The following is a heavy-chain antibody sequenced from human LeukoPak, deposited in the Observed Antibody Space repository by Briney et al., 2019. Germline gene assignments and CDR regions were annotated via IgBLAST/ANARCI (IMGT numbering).Heavy chain of an antibody. J-gene: IGHJ5*02. V-gene: IGHV3-9*03. D-gene: IGHD1-26*01. CDR3: AKDKGAGGFDP. CDR1: GFTFDDYA. Sequence: GGSLRLSCAASGFTFDDYAMHWVRQAPGKGLEWVSGISWNSGSIGYADSVKGRFTISRDNAKNSLYLQMNSLRAEDMALYYCAKDKGAGGFDPWGQGTLVTVSS. CDR2: ISWNSGSI.